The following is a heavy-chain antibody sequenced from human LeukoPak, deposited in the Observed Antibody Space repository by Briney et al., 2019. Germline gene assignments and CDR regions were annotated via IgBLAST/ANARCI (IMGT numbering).Heavy chain of an antibody. CDR3: ARDKNWGSGAFDI. V-gene: IGHV3-21*01. CDR2: ISISSSYL. J-gene: IGHJ3*02. CDR1: GFTFSSYS. D-gene: IGHD7-27*01. Sequence: PGGSLRLSCAASGFTFSSYSMIWVRQAPGKGLEWVSSISISSSYLYCADSVKGRFTISRDNAKNSLYLQMNSLRAEDTAVYYCARDKNWGSGAFDIWGQETMVTVSS.